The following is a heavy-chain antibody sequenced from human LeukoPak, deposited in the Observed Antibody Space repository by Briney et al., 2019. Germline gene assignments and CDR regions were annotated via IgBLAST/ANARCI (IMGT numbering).Heavy chain of an antibody. CDR1: GDTFSSYA. D-gene: IGHD4-17*01. CDR2: IIPIFGTA. CDR3: ASGGYGDYYFDY. J-gene: IGHJ4*02. Sequence: GSSVKVSCKASGDTFSSYAISWVRQAPGQGLEWMGGIIPIFGTANYAQKFQGRVTITTDESTSTAYMELSSLRSEDTAVYYCASGGYGDYYFDYWGQGTLVTVSS. V-gene: IGHV1-69*05.